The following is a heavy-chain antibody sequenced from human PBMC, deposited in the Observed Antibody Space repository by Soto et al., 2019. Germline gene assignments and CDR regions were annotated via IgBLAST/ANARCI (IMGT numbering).Heavy chain of an antibody. J-gene: IGHJ5*02. CDR2: IPYDGSNK. D-gene: IGHD6-13*01. CDR3: ARKYSSSLNWFDP. V-gene: IGHV3-30-3*01. Sequence: GGSLRLSCAASGFTFSSYAMHWVRQAPGKGLEWVAVIPYDGSNKYYADSVKGRFTISRDNSKNTLYLQMNSLRAEDTAVYYCARKYSSSLNWFDPWGQGTLVTVSS. CDR1: GFTFSSYA.